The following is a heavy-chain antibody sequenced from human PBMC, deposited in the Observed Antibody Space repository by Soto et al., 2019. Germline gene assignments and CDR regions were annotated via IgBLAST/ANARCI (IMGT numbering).Heavy chain of an antibody. J-gene: IGHJ5*02. CDR1: GGSLSNNY. V-gene: IGHV4-59*01. D-gene: IGHD3-10*01. CDR3: ARDDFYGSGIWFDP. Sequence: PSETLSLTCTVSGGSLSNNYWSWIRQPPGKGLEWIGYIYYSGSTNYNPSLKSRVTISVDTSKNQFSLKLSSVTAADTAVYYCARDDFYGSGIWFDPWGQGTLVTVSS. CDR2: IYYSGST.